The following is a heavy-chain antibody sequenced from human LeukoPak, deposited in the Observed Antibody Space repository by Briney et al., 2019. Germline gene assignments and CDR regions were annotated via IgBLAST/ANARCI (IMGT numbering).Heavy chain of an antibody. D-gene: IGHD2-15*01. CDR1: VGSFSDYY. V-gene: IGHV4-34*01. CDR3: ASPKYHVLSYCTSGGTCYNGNCFDP. CDR2: INDSGST. Sequence: SETLSLTCAVYVGSFSDYYWSWIRQTPGRGLEWFGEINDSGSTHYNPSLKSRVTIFVDTSKNQFSLNLTSATAADTALYYIASPKYHVLSYCTSGGTCYNGNCFDPWGQGTLVTVSS. J-gene: IGHJ5*02.